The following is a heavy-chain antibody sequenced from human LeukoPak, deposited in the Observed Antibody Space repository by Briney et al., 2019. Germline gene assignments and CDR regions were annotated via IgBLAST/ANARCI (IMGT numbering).Heavy chain of an antibody. CDR2: IYPGNSET. V-gene: IGHV5-51*01. Sequence: HGESLKISCQGSGYSFPTYWIGWVRQMPGKGLEWMGIIYPGNSETRYSPSFQGQVTISADKSISTAYLQWSRLKASDTATYYCARKSRADYWGQGTLVTVSS. J-gene: IGHJ4*02. CDR1: GYSFPTYW. CDR3: ARKSRADY.